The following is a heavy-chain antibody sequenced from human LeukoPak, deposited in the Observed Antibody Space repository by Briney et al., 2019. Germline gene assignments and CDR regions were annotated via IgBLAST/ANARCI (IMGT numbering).Heavy chain of an antibody. CDR2: ISGSGGST. CDR3: AKDRYSSSWYPDY. Sequence: GGSLRLSCAASGFTFSSYAMSWVRQAPGKGLEWVSAISGSGGSTYYADSVKGRFTISRDNYKNTLYLQMNSLRAEDTAVYYCAKDRYSSSWYPDYWGQGTLVTVSS. D-gene: IGHD6-13*01. CDR1: GFTFSSYA. V-gene: IGHV3-23*01. J-gene: IGHJ4*02.